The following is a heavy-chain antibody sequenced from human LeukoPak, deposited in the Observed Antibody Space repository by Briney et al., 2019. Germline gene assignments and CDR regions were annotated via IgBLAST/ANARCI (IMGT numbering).Heavy chain of an antibody. Sequence: GGSLRLSCAASGFTFSSYSMNWVRQAPGKGLEWVSSISSSSSYIYYADSVKGRLTISRDNAKNSLYLQMNSLRAEDTAVYYCARDSVGATGDYWGQGTLVTVSP. D-gene: IGHD1-26*01. J-gene: IGHJ4*02. CDR2: ISSSSSYI. CDR1: GFTFSSYS. V-gene: IGHV3-21*01. CDR3: ARDSVGATGDY.